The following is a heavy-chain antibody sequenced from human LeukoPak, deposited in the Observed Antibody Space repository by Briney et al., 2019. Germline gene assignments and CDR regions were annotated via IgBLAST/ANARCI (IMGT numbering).Heavy chain of an antibody. J-gene: IGHJ3*02. CDR1: GYTLTELS. D-gene: IGHD3-16*01. V-gene: IGHV1-24*01. CDR2: FDPEDGET. CDR3: AKLGGFTADAFDI. Sequence: ASVKVSCKVSGYTLTELSMHGVRQAPGKGLEWMGGFDPEDGETIYAQKFQGRVTMTEDTSTDTAYMELSSLRSEDTAVYYCAKLGGFTADAFDIWGQGTMVTVSS.